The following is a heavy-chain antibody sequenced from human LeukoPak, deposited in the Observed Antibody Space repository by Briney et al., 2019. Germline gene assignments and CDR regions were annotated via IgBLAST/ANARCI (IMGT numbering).Heavy chain of an antibody. J-gene: IGHJ4*02. CDR3: ARASYGDYDYYFDY. CDR2: INHSGST. D-gene: IGHD4-17*01. V-gene: IGHV4-34*01. CDR1: GFTFSSYS. Sequence: GSLRLSCAASGFTFSSYSMNWVRQAPGKGLEWIGEINHSGSTNYNPSPKSRVTISVDTSKNQFSLKLSSVTAADTAVYYCARASYGDYDYYFDYWGQGTLVTVSS.